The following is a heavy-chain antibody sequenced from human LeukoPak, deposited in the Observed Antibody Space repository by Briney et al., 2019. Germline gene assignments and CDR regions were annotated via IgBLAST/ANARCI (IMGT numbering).Heavy chain of an antibody. J-gene: IGHJ5*02. D-gene: IGHD2-2*01. CDR3: ARDLRYGEYQLLPAWFDP. Sequence: ASVKVSCKASGYTFTSYGISWVRQAPGQGLEWVGWISAYNGNTNYAQKLQGRVTMTTDTSTSTAYMELRSLRSDDTAVYYCARDLRYGEYQLLPAWFDPWGQGTLVTVSS. V-gene: IGHV1-18*01. CDR2: ISAYNGNT. CDR1: GYTFTSYG.